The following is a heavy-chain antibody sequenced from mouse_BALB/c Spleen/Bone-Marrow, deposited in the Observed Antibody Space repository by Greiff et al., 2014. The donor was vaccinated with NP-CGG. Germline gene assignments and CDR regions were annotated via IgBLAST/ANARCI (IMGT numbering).Heavy chain of an antibody. CDR1: GHTFTDHW. J-gene: IGHJ2*01. CDR2: IDISDSYT. CDR3: ARGGANVDY. Sequence: QVHVKQSGAELVMPGASVKMSCKASGHTFTDHWMHWVKQRPGQGLEWIGAIDISDSYTTYNQKFKGKATLTVDESSSTAYMQLSRLTSGDSAVYYCARGGANVDYWGQGTLLTVSS. V-gene: IGHV1-69*01.